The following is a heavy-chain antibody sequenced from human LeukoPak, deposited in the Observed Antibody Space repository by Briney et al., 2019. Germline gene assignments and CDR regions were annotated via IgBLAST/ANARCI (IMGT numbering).Heavy chain of an antibody. J-gene: IGHJ4*02. V-gene: IGHV3-23*01. CDR1: GFTFSSYA. D-gene: IGHD6-19*01. CDR3: AKDHGSGWYPYYFEY. Sequence: GGSLRLSCAASGFTFSSYAMSWVRQAPGKGLEWVSAISGSGSSAYYADSVKGRFTISRDNSKNTLYLQMNSLRAEDTAVYYCAKDHGSGWYPYYFEYWGQGTLVTVSS. CDR2: ISGSGSSA.